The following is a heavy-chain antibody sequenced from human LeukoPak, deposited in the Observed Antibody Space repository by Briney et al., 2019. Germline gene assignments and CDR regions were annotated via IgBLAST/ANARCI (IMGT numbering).Heavy chain of an antibody. V-gene: IGHV3-30*02. CDR3: SQTGLGGFFDWFYSPSYYRAV. CDR1: GFTFSSYG. CDR2: IRYDGSNK. J-gene: IGHJ6*03. D-gene: IGHD3-9*01. Sequence: GGSLRLSCAASGFTFSSYGMHWVRQAPGKGLEWVAFIRYDGSNKYYADSVKGRFTISRDNSKNTLYLQMNSLRAEDTAVYYCSQTGLGGFFDWFYSPSYYRAVWGKGTTVTIPS.